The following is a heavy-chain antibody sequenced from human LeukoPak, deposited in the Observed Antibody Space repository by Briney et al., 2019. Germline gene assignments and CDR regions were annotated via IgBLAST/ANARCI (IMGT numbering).Heavy chain of an antibody. J-gene: IGHJ4*02. CDR2: ISSSSSTI. CDR1: GFTFSSYS. V-gene: IGHV3-48*01. Sequence: PGGSLRLSCAASGFTFSSYSMNWVRQAPGKGLEWVSYISSSSSTIYYADSVKGRFTISRDNAKNSLYLQMNSLRAEDTAVYYCAREHGASGDPFDYWGQGTLVTVSS. D-gene: IGHD7-27*01. CDR3: AREHGASGDPFDY.